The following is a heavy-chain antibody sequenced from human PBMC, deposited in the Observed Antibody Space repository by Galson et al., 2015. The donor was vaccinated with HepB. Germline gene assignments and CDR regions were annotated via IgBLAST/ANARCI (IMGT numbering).Heavy chain of an antibody. CDR2: ISYDGNNE. Sequence: SLRLSCAASGFSFSSYAMHWVRQAPGKGLEWVAVISYDGNNEYYADSVEGRFTISRNNSKNTLYLQMHSLRAEDTAVYYCARDDVVVAASYYYYGMDVWGQGTTVTVSS. CDR1: GFSFSSYA. CDR3: ARDDVVVAASYYYYGMDV. J-gene: IGHJ6*02. D-gene: IGHD2-15*01. V-gene: IGHV3-30*04.